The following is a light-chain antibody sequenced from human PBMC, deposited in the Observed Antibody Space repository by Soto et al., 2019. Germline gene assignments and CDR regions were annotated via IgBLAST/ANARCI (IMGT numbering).Light chain of an antibody. Sequence: IVWTQSPGTLSLSPGGRATLACRASQSVDNNLAWYQQKPGQAPRLLIYGASTRATGIPARFSGSGSGTDFTLTISSLQSEDFAVYFCQQFYTWPQTFGHGTKVDIK. CDR2: GAS. J-gene: IGKJ1*01. CDR3: QQFYTWPQT. V-gene: IGKV3-15*01. CDR1: QSVDNN.